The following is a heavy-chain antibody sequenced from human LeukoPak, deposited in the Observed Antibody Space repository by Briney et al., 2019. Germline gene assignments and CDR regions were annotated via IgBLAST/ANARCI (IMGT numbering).Heavy chain of an antibody. V-gene: IGHV7-4-1*02. CDR2: INTNTGNP. Sequence: GASVKVSCKASGYTFTGYYMHWVRQAPGQGLEWMGWINTNTGNPTYAQGFTGRIVFSLDTSVSTAYLQISSLKAEDTAVYYCARDDRGATLWGQGTMVTVSS. D-gene: IGHD2-15*01. CDR1: GYTFTGYY. J-gene: IGHJ3*01. CDR3: ARDDRGATL.